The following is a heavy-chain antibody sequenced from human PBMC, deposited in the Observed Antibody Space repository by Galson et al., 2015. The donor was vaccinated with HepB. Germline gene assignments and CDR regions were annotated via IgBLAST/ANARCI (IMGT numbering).Heavy chain of an antibody. D-gene: IGHD3-10*01. V-gene: IGHV3-33*08. CDR1: GFTFSSYG. CDR2: IWYDGSNK. Sequence: SLRLSCAASGFTFSSYGMHWVRQAPGKGLEWVAVIWYDGSNKYYADSVKGRFTISRDNSKNTLYLQMNSLRAEDTAVYYCARDPIPKLHYYGSGSYPPYFDYWGQGTLVTVSS. CDR3: ARDPIPKLHYYGSGSYPPYFDY. J-gene: IGHJ4*02.